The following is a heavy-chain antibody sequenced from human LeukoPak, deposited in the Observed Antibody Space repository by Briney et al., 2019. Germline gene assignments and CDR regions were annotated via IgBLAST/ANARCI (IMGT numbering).Heavy chain of an antibody. CDR1: GFTVSSNY. D-gene: IGHD3-22*01. CDR2: IYSGGST. V-gene: IGHV3-66*01. CDR3: ARAKGNYYDSKLAY. J-gene: IGHJ4*02. Sequence: QPGGSLRLSCAASGFTVSSNYMSWVRQAPGKGLEWVSVIYSGGSTYYADSVKGRFTISRDNSKNTLYLQMNSLRAEDTAVYYCARAKGNYYDSKLAYWGQGTLVTVSS.